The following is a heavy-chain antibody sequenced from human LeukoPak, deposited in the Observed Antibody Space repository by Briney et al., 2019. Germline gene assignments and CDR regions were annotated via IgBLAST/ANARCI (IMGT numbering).Heavy chain of an antibody. CDR3: ARGGGRNTAMVWALDY. V-gene: IGHV3-64*01. J-gene: IGHJ4*02. Sequence: GGSLRLSCAASGFTFSSYAMHWVRPAPGKGLEYVSAISSNGGSTYYANSVKGRFTISRDNSKNTLFLQMGSLRDEDMAVYYCARGGGRNTAMVWALDYWGQGTLVTVSS. CDR2: ISSNGGST. CDR1: GFTFSSYA. D-gene: IGHD5-18*01.